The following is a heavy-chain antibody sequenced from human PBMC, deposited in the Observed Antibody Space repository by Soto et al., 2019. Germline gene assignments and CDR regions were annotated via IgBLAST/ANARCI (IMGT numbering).Heavy chain of an antibody. CDR1: GFTFSSYG. V-gene: IGHV3-30*18. CDR2: ISYDGSNK. CDR3: AKETYSGPLDY. Sequence: QVQLVESGGGVVQPGRSLRLSCAASGFTFSSYGMHWVRQAPGKGLEWVAVISYDGSNKYYADSVKGRFTISRDNSKNTLHLQMNSLRAEETAVYYCAKETYSGPLDYWGQGTLVTVSS. D-gene: IGHD2-15*01. J-gene: IGHJ4*02.